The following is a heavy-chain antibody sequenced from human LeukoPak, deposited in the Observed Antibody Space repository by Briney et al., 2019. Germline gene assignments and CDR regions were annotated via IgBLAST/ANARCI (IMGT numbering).Heavy chain of an antibody. CDR2: IYRSAS. J-gene: IGHJ4*02. V-gene: IGHV4-38-2*02. CDR1: AYSISIGYY. Sequence: PSETLSLTCAVSAYSISIGYYWAWIRQPPGKGLECVGSIYRSASYYNPSLKSRVIISVDTSKNQFSLNLRSATAADTALYYCARERRGGRYYIDSWGQGTLVIVSS. CDR3: ARERRGGRYYIDS. D-gene: IGHD1-26*01.